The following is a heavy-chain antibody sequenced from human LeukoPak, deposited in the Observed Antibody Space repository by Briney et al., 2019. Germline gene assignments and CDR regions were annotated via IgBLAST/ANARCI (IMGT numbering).Heavy chain of an antibody. CDR2: INHSGST. Sequence: SETLSLTCTVSGGSISNSSYYWSWIRQPPGKGLEWIGEINHSGSTNYNPSLKSRVTISVDTSKNQFSLKLSSVTAADTAVYYCASTNSYGYPKDDYWGQGTLVTVSS. CDR1: GGSISNSSYY. D-gene: IGHD5-18*01. J-gene: IGHJ4*02. CDR3: ASTNSYGYPKDDY. V-gene: IGHV4-39*07.